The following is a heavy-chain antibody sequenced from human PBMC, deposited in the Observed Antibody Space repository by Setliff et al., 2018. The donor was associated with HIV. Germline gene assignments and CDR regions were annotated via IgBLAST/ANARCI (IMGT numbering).Heavy chain of an antibody. D-gene: IGHD3-3*01. Sequence: SETLSLTCVVYGGSFSDYYWSWIRQPPGKGLEWIGEINHSGNTTYNPSLKSRVTMSIDTSKNQFSLKLSSVTAADTAVYYCARNFWNGPPDYYYYGLDVWGQGTTVTVSS. CDR3: ARNFWNGPPDYYYYGLDV. CDR2: INHSGNT. CDR1: GGSFSDYY. V-gene: IGHV4-34*10. J-gene: IGHJ6*02.